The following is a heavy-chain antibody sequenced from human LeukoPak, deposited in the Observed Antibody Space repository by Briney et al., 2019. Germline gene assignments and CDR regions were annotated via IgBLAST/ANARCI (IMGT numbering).Heavy chain of an antibody. CDR3: ARHVPPYSSSSGARTRVGWFDP. CDR1: GGTISSYY. Sequence: SETLSLTCTVSGGTISSYYWSWIRQPPGEGLEWIGYIYYSESTNYTPSLKSRVTISVDTSKNQFSLKLSSVTAADTAVYYCARHVPPYSSSSGARTRVGWFDPWGQGTLVTVSS. D-gene: IGHD6-6*01. V-gene: IGHV4-59*08. CDR2: IYYSEST. J-gene: IGHJ5*02.